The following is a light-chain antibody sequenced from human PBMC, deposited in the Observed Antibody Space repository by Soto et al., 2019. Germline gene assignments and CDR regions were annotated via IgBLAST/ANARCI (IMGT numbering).Light chain of an antibody. CDR2: AAS. V-gene: IGKV1-16*02. CDR1: QGITNY. CDR3: RQYKCYPLT. J-gene: IGKJ4*01. Sequence: DIQMTQSPASLSASVGDRVTISCRASQGITNYLVWFQQKPGRAPKPLIYAASTLQRGAPSKFSGSGYGTDFTLTISSLQPEDSAIYYCRQYKCYPLTFGGGTKVDIK.